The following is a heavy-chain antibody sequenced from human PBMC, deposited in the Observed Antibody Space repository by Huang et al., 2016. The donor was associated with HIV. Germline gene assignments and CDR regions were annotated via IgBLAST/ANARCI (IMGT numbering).Heavy chain of an antibody. CDR3: VRCPGYYFEPSRYFDAFDI. V-gene: IGHV4-34*02. CDR2: IKHSGTT. CDR1: GGTFTGYF. J-gene: IGHJ3*02. D-gene: IGHD3-22*01. Sequence: VQLQQWGASLLKPSETLSLTCAVSGGTFTGYFWGWVRQAPGKGLEWIAEIKHSGTTSYSPSLKSRVSMSGDVSNNQFSLSLKSVTAADTAVYFCVRCPGYYFEPSRYFDAFDIWGPGTMVTVS.